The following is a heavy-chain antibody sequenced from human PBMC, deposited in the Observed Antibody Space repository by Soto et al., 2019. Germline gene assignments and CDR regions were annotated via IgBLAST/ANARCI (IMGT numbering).Heavy chain of an antibody. V-gene: IGHV1-18*01. CDR1: GYTLNRYS. CDR3: ARDLSLLDIVVVVAATRFDE. D-gene: IGHD2-15*01. CDR2: ISAYNGNT. J-gene: IGHJ4*02. Sequence: GLVKVYCKSSGYTLNRYSMLRVRQAPGQGHVLMGWISAYNGNTNYAQKLQGRVTMTTDTSTSTAYMELRSLRSDDTAVYYCARDLSLLDIVVVVAATRFDEWGQGTLVTVSS.